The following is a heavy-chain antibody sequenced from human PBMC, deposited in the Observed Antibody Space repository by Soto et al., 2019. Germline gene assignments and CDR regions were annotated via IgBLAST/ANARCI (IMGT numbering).Heavy chain of an antibody. CDR2: IYYSGST. Sequence: SETLSLTCTVSGGSISSYYWSWIRQPPGKGLEWTGYIYYSGSTNYNPSLKSRVTISVDTSKNQFSLKLSSVTAADTAVYYCARDFVTIFGVASGGMDVWGQGTTVTVSS. J-gene: IGHJ6*02. V-gene: IGHV4-59*01. CDR1: GGSISSYY. D-gene: IGHD3-3*01. CDR3: ARDFVTIFGVASGGMDV.